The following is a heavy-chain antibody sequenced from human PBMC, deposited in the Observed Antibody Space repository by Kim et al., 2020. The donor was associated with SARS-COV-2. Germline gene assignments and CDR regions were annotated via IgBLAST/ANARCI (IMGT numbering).Heavy chain of an antibody. V-gene: IGHV1-2*02. Sequence: ASVKVSCKTSGYSFTDYYIHWVRQAPGQGLEWMGWFHPRAGGRNFAQKFQDRVTVTSDTSSTTAYMELSSLTSDDTAVYYCATNNFWSTYYRTLPEYWGQ. CDR3: ATNNFWSTYYRTLPEY. CDR2: FHPRAGGR. CDR1: GYSFTDYY. J-gene: IGHJ4*02. D-gene: IGHD3-3*01.